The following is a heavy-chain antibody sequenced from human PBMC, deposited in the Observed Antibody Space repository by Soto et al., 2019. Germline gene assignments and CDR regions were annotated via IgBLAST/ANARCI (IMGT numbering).Heavy chain of an antibody. CDR2: INPNSGGT. CDR3: AREKQLVRDYYYYGMDV. V-gene: IGHV1-2*04. Sequence: ASVKVSCKASGYTFTGYYMHCVRQAPGQGLEWMGWINPNSGGTNYAQKFQGWVTMTRDTSISTAYMELSRLRSDDTAVYYCAREKQLVRDYYYYGMDVWGQGTTVTVSS. J-gene: IGHJ6*02. D-gene: IGHD6-6*01. CDR1: GYTFTGYY.